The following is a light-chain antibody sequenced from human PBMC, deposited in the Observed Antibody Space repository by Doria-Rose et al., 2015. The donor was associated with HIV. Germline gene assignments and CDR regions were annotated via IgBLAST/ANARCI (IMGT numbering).Light chain of an antibody. Sequence: TQSPGTLSLSPGVRATLSCRASQSFSSTYLAWYQQKHGQAPSLLLYDGSTRATGIPDRFSASGSVTDFSLTINRLELQDFALYYCHQYGTSRTFGQGTKVEI. CDR2: DGS. CDR1: QSFSSTY. J-gene: IGKJ1*01. V-gene: IGKV3-20*01. CDR3: HQYGTSRT.